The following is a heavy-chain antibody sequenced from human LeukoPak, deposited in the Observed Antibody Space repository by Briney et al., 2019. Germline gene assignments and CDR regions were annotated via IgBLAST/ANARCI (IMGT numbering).Heavy chain of an antibody. CDR1: GGSVSSYY. J-gene: IGHJ4*02. CDR2: IHNSGRT. V-gene: IGHV4-59*08. D-gene: IGHD1-14*01. CDR3: ARHGTISSESYFDY. Sequence: SETLSLTCSVSGGSVSSYYWSWIRQSPGKGLEWIRYIHNSGRTNYNPSLKSRVTGFVDTSKNQVSLRLSSVTAADTAVYYCARHGTISSESYFDYWGQGALVTVSS.